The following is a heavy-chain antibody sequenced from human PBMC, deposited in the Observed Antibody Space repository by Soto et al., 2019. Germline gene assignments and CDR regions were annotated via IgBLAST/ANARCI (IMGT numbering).Heavy chain of an antibody. CDR1: GYTFTGYY. CDR2: INPNSGGT. J-gene: IGHJ6*02. Sequence: ASVKVSCKASGYTFTGYYMHWVRQAPGQGLEWMGWINPNSGGTNYAQKFQGRVTMTRDTPISTAYMELSRLRSDDTAVYYCARERGILYYYYYGMDVWGQGTTVTVSS. D-gene: IGHD3-16*01. V-gene: IGHV1-2*02. CDR3: ARERGILYYYYYGMDV.